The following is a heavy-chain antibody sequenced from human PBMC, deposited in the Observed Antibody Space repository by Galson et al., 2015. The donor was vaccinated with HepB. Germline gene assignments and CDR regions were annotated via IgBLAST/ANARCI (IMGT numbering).Heavy chain of an antibody. J-gene: IGHJ4*02. CDR2: IIPILGIA. D-gene: IGHD1-26*01. CDR1: GGTFSSYT. Sequence: SVKVSCKASGGTFSSYTISWVRQAPGQGLEWMGRIIPILGIANYAQKFQGRVTITADKSTSTAYMELSSLRSEDTAVYYCARDGTQRGSSFDYWGQGTLVTVSS. CDR3: ARDGTQRGSSFDY. V-gene: IGHV1-69*04.